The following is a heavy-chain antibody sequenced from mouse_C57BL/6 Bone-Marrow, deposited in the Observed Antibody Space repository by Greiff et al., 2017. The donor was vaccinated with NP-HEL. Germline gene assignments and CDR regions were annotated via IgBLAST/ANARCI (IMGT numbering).Heavy chain of an antibody. Sequence: VQLQQSGPELVKPGASVKMSCKASGYTFTDYNMHWVKQSHGKSLEWIGYINPNNGGHSYNQKFKGKATLTVNKSSSTAYMELRSLTSEESSGYYCAIGYYGSSPWFAYWGQGTLVTVSA. CDR1: GYTFTDYN. CDR3: AIGYYGSSPWFAY. CDR2: INPNNGGH. D-gene: IGHD1-1*01. J-gene: IGHJ3*01. V-gene: IGHV1-22*01.